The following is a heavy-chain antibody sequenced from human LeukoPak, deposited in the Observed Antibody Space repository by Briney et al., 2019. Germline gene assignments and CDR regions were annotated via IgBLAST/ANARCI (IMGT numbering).Heavy chain of an antibody. J-gene: IGHJ6*04. CDR3: ARDLRVWGNYPSGMDV. CDR1: RFTFSSYA. CDR2: IWYDGSNK. Sequence: GGSRRLSCAASRFTFSSYAMHWVRQAPGKGLEWVAVIWYDGSNKYYADSVKGRFTISRDNSKNTLYLQMNSLRAEDTAVYYCARDLRVWGNYPSGMDVWGKGTTVTVSS. D-gene: IGHD3-16*02. V-gene: IGHV3-33*01.